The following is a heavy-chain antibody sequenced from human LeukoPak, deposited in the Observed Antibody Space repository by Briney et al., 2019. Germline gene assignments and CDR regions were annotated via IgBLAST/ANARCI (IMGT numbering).Heavy chain of an antibody. J-gene: IGHJ5*02. V-gene: IGHV3-74*01. Sequence: GGFLRLSCAASGFTFSSYWMHWVRQAPGKGLVWVSRINSDGSSTSYADSVKGRFTISRDNAKNTLYLQMNSLRAEDTAVYYCAREIRVTRNSGNWFDPWGQGTLVTVSS. CDR2: INSDGSST. CDR3: AREIRVTRNSGNWFDP. D-gene: IGHD5-18*01. CDR1: GFTFSSYW.